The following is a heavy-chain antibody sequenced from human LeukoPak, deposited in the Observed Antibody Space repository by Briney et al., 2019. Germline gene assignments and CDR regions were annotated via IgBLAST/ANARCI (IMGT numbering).Heavy chain of an antibody. CDR2: IYSDGTI. Sequence: TGGSLRLSCAASGFMFSSYWMHWVRQVPGKGLEWVSVIYSDGTISYADSVKGRFTISRDNSENTLYLQMNSLRVEDTAVYYCAREVGGGASGQWGQGTLVTVSS. CDR3: AREVGGGASGQ. D-gene: IGHD3-16*01. J-gene: IGHJ4*02. V-gene: IGHV3-66*01. CDR1: GFMFSSYW.